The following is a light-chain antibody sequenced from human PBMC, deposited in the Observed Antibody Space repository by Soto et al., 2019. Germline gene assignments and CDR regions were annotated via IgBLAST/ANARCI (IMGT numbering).Light chain of an antibody. J-gene: IGKJ2*01. CDR2: RAS. CDR1: QDISNY. CDR3: QQYNSFPHT. Sequence: AIQMTQSPSSFSASTGDRVTISCRATQDISNYLAWYQQKPGKAPKLLIYRASVLESGVPSRFIGGGSGTNFSLIINHLQSEDLATYYCQQYNSFPHTFGQGTKLEIK. V-gene: IGKV1-8*01.